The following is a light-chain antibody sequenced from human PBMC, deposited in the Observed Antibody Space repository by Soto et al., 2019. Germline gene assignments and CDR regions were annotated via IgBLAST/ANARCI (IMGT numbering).Light chain of an antibody. CDR2: GAS. CDR3: QQYNNWPSWT. Sequence: EIVITQSPATLSVSLGERATLSCRASQSVSTDLAWYQQKPGQAPRLLIFGASTRATGIPARFSGSGSGTEFTLTISSLQSEDFAVYYCQQYNNWPSWTFGQGTKVDIK. CDR1: QSVSTD. J-gene: IGKJ1*01. V-gene: IGKV3-15*01.